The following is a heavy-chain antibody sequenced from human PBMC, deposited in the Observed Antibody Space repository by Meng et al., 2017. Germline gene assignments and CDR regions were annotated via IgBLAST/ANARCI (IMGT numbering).Heavy chain of an antibody. Sequence: EGQLVEPGGGLVQPGGSLGLSCAASGFTFSSYWMHWVRQAPGKGLVWVSRINSDGSSTSYADSVKGRFTISRDNAKNTLYLQTNSLRAEDTAVYYCARVVYSSGWSFDYWGQGTLVTVSS. CDR3: ARVVYSSGWSFDY. CDR1: GFTFSSYW. V-gene: IGHV3-74*01. D-gene: IGHD6-19*01. CDR2: INSDGSST. J-gene: IGHJ4*02.